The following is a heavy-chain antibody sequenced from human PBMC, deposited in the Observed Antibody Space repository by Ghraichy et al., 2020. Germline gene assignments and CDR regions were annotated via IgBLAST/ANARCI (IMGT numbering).Heavy chain of an antibody. D-gene: IGHD3-3*01. V-gene: IGHV4-34*01. CDR3: ARGRWSGYLRIYYGTDV. J-gene: IGHJ6*02. CDR1: GGSFSGYY. Sequence: SETLSLTCAVYGGSFSGYYCSWIRQPPGKGLEWIGEINHSGSTNYNPSLKSRVTISVDTSKNQFSLKLSSVTAADTAVYYCARGRWSGYLRIYYGTDVWGQGTTVTVSS. CDR2: INHSGST.